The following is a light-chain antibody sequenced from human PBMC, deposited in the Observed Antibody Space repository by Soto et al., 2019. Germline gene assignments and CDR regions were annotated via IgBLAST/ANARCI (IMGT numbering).Light chain of an antibody. CDR2: DVS. Sequence: QSVLTQPASVSGSPGQSITISCTGTSRDVGGYNYVSWHQQHPGKAHKVIITDVSNRPSGVSNRFSGFKSVNTASLTLSGLQAADEADYYCISYIVSRTFVGFGGGTKLTVL. CDR3: ISYIVSRTFVG. CDR1: SRDVGGYNY. V-gene: IGLV2-14*01. J-gene: IGLJ2*01.